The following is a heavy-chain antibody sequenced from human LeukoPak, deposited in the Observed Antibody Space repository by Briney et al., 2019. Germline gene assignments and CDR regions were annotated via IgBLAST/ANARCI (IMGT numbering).Heavy chain of an antibody. J-gene: IGHJ4*02. CDR2: ISAYNGNT. V-gene: IGHV1-18*01. CDR1: GYTFTSYG. CDR3: ARKSYDSSGYYRLYYFDY. D-gene: IGHD3-22*01. Sequence: GASVKVSCKASGYTFTSYGISWVRQAPGQGLEWMGWISAYNGNTNYAQKLQGRVTMTTDASTSTAYMELRSLRSDDTAVYYCARKSYDSSGYYRLYYFDYWGQGTLVSVSS.